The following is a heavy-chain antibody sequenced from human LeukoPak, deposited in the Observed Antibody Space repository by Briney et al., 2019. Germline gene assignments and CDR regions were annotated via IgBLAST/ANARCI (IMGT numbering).Heavy chain of an antibody. CDR3: ARAPTVTTVGYNYYYMDV. J-gene: IGHJ6*03. Sequence: GGSLRLSCAASGFTVSSNYMSWVRQAPGKGLEWVSVIYSGGSTYYADSVKGRFTISRDNSKNTPYLQMNSLRAEDTAVYYCARAPTVTTVGYNYYYMDVWGKGTTVTVSS. D-gene: IGHD4-17*01. CDR1: GFTVSSNY. V-gene: IGHV3-53*01. CDR2: IYSGGST.